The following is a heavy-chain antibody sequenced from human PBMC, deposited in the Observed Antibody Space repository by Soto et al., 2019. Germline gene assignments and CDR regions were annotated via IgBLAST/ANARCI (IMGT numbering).Heavy chain of an antibody. J-gene: IGHJ5*02. CDR2: ISWNSGSI. D-gene: IGHD3-10*01. V-gene: IGHV3-9*01. Sequence: EVQLVESGGGLVQPGRSLRLSCAASGFTFDDYAMHWVRQAPGKGLAWVSGISWNSGSIGYADSVKGRFTISRDNAKNSLYLQMNSLRAEDTALYYCAKGITMVRGVMGGWFDPWGQGTLVTVSS. CDR1: GFTFDDYA. CDR3: AKGITMVRGVMGGWFDP.